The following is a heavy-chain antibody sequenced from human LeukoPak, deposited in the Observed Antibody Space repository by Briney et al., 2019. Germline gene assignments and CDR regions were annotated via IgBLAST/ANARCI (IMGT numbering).Heavy chain of an antibody. J-gene: IGHJ4*02. V-gene: IGHV3-11*01. CDR1: GFTFSDYY. CDR3: ARDRPPGYYYDSSGYRSLSNYFDY. Sequence: TGGSLRLSCAASGFTFSDYYMSWIRQAPGKGLEWVSYISSSGSTIYYADSVKGRFTISRDNAKNSLYLQMSSLRAEDTAVYYCARDRPPGYYYDSSGYRSLSNYFDYWGQGTLVTVSS. D-gene: IGHD3-22*01. CDR2: ISSSGSTI.